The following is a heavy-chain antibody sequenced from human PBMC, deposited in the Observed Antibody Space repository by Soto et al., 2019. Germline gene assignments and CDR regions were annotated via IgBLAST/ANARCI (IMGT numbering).Heavy chain of an antibody. CDR2: ISWNGGTV. CDR3: AKGRTRPLQLGSFGDNAFDI. V-gene: IGHV3-9*01. CDR1: GFTFDNYA. Sequence: GGSLRLSCEASGFTFDNYAMHWVRQAPGKGLEWVSGISWNGGTVVYADSVKGRFSISRDNGKNSLYLQMNSLRAEDTALYYCAKGRTRPLQLGSFGDNAFDIWGQGTMVTVSS. J-gene: IGHJ3*02. D-gene: IGHD3-10*01.